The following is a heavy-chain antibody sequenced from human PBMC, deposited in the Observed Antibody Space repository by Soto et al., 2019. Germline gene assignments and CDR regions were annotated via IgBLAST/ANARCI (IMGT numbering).Heavy chain of an antibody. D-gene: IGHD2-2*02. CDR2: INPNSGGT. J-gene: IGHJ6*02. CDR1: GYTFSGYY. Sequence: ASVKISCKASGYTFSGYYIHWLRQAPGQGLEWMGWINPNSGGTNYAQKFQGRVTVTRDTPTSTAYMELSRLTSDDTAVYYCARSLTEGYCTITGCYTRPLYGMDVWGQGTTVTVSS. CDR3: ARSLTEGYCTITGCYTRPLYGMDV. V-gene: IGHV1-2*02.